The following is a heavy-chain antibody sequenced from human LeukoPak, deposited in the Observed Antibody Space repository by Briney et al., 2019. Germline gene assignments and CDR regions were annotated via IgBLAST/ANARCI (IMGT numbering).Heavy chain of an antibody. J-gene: IGHJ4*02. CDR2: IYYSGST. CDR3: ARGVYSSSWTPPGY. D-gene: IGHD6-13*01. CDR1: GGSISSYY. V-gene: IGHV4-59*01. Sequence: SETLSLTCTVSGGSISSYYWSWIRQPPGKGLEWIGYIYYSGSTNYNPSLKSRVTISVDTSKNQFSLKLSSVAAADTAVYYCARGVYSSSWTPPGYWGQGTLVTVSS.